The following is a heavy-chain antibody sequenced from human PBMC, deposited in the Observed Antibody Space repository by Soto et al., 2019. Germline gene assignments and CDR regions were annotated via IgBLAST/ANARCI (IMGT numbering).Heavy chain of an antibody. D-gene: IGHD5-12*01. CDR1: GYTFTGYY. V-gene: IGHV1-2*04. CDR2: INPNSGGT. CDR3: AREANIVAWIWARRKLFSL. J-gene: IGHJ4*02. Sequence: ASVKVSCKASGYTFTGYYMHWVRQAPGQGLEWMGWINPNSGGTNYAQKFQGWVTMTRDTSISTAYMELSRLRSDDTAVYYCAREANIVAWIWARRKLFSLWGQGTLDTVSA.